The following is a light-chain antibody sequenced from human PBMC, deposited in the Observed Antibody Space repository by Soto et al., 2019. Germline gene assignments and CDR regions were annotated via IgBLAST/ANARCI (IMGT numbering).Light chain of an antibody. Sequence: DIQMTQSPSTLSASVGDRLTITCRASQSINSWLAWYQQKPGKAPKILIYKASSLESGVPSRFSGSASGTEFTLTISSLQPDDFATYYCQQYNTYPWTFGQVTKVEVK. CDR1: QSINSW. CDR3: QQYNTYPWT. CDR2: KAS. V-gene: IGKV1-5*03. J-gene: IGKJ1*01.